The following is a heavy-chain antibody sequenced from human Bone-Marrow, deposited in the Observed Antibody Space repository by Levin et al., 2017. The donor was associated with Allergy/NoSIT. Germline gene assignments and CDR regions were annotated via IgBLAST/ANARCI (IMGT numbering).Heavy chain of an antibody. CDR3: ARFLYLRSTSWFDP. CDR1: GGSINNYY. Sequence: PSETLSLTCNVSGGSINNYYWTWIRQPPGKGLEWIGYVSDIGTINYNPSLESRVTISVDTSKNHFSLKLNSVTAADTAVYYCARFLYLRSTSWFDPWGQGILVTVSS. D-gene: IGHD3-16*01. J-gene: IGHJ5*02. V-gene: IGHV4-59*01. CDR2: VSDIGTI.